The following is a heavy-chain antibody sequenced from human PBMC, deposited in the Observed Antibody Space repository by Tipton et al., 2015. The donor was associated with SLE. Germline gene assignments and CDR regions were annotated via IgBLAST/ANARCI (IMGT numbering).Heavy chain of an antibody. CDR1: GFTFDDYA. CDR2: ISWNSGSI. CDR3: ARDRGPRDDILTGPAYYYYYMDV. Sequence: SLRLSCAASGFTFDDYAMHWVRQAPGKGLEWVSGISWNSGSIGYADSVKGRFTISRDNAKNSLYLQMNSLRAEDTAVYYCARDRGPRDDILTGPAYYYYYMDVWGKGTTVTVSS. D-gene: IGHD3-9*01. J-gene: IGHJ6*03. V-gene: IGHV3-9*01.